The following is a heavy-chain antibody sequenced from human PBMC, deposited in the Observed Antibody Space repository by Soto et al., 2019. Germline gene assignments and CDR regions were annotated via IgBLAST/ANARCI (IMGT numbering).Heavy chain of an antibody. Sequence: SETLSLTCTVSGGSISSGGYYWSWIRQHPGKGLEWIGYIYYSGSTYYNPSLKSRVTISVDTSKNQFSLKLSSVTAADTAVYYCARDRVAARPGYFDYWGQGTLVTVSS. V-gene: IGHV4-31*03. CDR2: IYYSGST. D-gene: IGHD6-6*01. CDR1: GGSISSGGYY. J-gene: IGHJ4*02. CDR3: ARDRVAARPGYFDY.